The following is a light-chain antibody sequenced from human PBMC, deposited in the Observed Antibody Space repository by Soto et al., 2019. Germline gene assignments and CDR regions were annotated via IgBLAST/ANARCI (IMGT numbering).Light chain of an antibody. V-gene: IGKV2-30*01. Sequence: DVVMTQSPLSLSVTLGQPASISCRSSQGLVYSDGNTFLNWFHQRPGQSPRRLIYQVSNRDSGVPDRFSGSGSGTDYTLTISGVEAEDVGIYYCVQGTHWPWTFGQETKVEIK. CDR3: VQGTHWPWT. J-gene: IGKJ1*01. CDR1: QGLVYSDGNTF. CDR2: QVS.